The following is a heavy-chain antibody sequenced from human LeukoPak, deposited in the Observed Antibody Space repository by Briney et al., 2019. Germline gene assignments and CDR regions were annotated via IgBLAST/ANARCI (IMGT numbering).Heavy chain of an antibody. V-gene: IGHV3-30*02. J-gene: IGHJ4*02. CDR1: GFTFKNYG. Sequence: GGSLRLSCAASGFTFKNYGMHWVRQAPGKGLEWVAFIRYDGSNKYYADSVKGRFIISKDKSKNTLYLQMNSLRAEDTAVYYCAKESPLGPETYYYDSSGLGYFDYWGQGTLVTVSS. D-gene: IGHD3-22*01. CDR2: IRYDGSNK. CDR3: AKESPLGPETYYYDSSGLGYFDY.